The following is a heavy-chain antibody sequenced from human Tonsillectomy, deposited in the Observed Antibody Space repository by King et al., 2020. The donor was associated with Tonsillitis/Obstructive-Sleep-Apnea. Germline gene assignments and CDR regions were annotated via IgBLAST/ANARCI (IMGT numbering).Heavy chain of an antibody. J-gene: IGHJ4*02. V-gene: IGHV3-11*05. CDR2: ISSSSSSYT. Sequence: VQLVESGGGFVKPGGSLRLSCAASEFTFSDYYMSWIRQAPGRGLEWIAYISSSSSSYTNYADSVKGRFTVSRDNAKKSLYLQMNSLRVDYTAVYYCAGGSDSWNGVSLFDYWGQGTLVTVSS. CDR1: EFTFSDYY. D-gene: IGHD1-1*01. CDR3: AGGSDSWNGVSLFDY.